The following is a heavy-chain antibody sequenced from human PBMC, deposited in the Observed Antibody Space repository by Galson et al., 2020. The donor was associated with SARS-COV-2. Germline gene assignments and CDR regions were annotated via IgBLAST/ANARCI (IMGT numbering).Heavy chain of an antibody. V-gene: IGHV3-9*01. CDR2: ISWNSGSI. CDR1: GFTFDDYA. CDR3: AKDMGLLGYFDYYGMDV. J-gene: IGHJ6*02. Sequence: GGSLRLSCAASGFTFDDYAMHWVRQAPGKGLEWVSGISWNSGSIGYADSVKGRFTISRDNAKNSLYLQMNSLRAEDTALYYCAKDMGLLGYFDYYGMDVWGQGTTVTVSS. D-gene: IGHD3-9*01.